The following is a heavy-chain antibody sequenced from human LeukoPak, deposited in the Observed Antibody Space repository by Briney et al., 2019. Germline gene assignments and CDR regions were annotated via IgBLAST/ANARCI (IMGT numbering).Heavy chain of an antibody. V-gene: IGHV1-69*13. Sequence: GASVRVSCKASGGTFSSYAISWVRQAPGQGLEWMGGIIPIFGTANYAQKFQGRVTITADESTSTAYMELSSLRSEDTAVYYCARGDYGETYGMDVWGQGTTVTVSS. D-gene: IGHD4-17*01. CDR3: ARGDYGETYGMDV. CDR1: GGTFSSYA. J-gene: IGHJ6*02. CDR2: IIPIFGTA.